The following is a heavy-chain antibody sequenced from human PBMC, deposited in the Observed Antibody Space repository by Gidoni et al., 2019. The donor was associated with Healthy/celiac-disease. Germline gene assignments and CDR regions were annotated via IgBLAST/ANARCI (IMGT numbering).Heavy chain of an antibody. CDR1: GFTFSIYS. D-gene: IGHD3-10*01. V-gene: IGHV3-21*01. Sequence: EVQLVESGGGLVKPGGSLRLSCAASGFTFSIYSMNWVRQAPGKGLEWVSSISSSSSYIYYADSVKGRFTISRDNAKNSLYLQMNSLRAEDTAVYYCARDRHGSGSYPYYFDYWGQGTLVTVSS. CDR2: ISSSSSYI. J-gene: IGHJ4*02. CDR3: ARDRHGSGSYPYYFDY.